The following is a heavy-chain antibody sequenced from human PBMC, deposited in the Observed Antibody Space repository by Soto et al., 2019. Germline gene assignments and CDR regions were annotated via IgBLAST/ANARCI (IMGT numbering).Heavy chain of an antibody. Sequence: PGGSLRLSCAASGFTFTRYSMNWVRQAPGKGLEWVSSISSTTNYIYYADSMKGRFTVPRDNAKNSVYLEMNSLSAEDTAVYYCARESEDLTSNFDNWGQGTLVTVSS. CDR2: ISSTTNYI. CDR3: ARESEDLTSNFDN. V-gene: IGHV3-21*01. J-gene: IGHJ4*02. CDR1: GFTFTRYS.